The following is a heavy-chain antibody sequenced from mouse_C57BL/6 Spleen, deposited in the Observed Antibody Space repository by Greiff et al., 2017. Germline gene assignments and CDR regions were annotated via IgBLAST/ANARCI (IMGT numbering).Heavy chain of an antibody. CDR2: ISDGRSYT. J-gene: IGHJ4*01. D-gene: IGHD3-1*01. CDR1: GFTFSSYA. CDR3: ARGLGLLLDAMDY. V-gene: IGHV5-4*03. Sequence: EVKLMESGGGLVKPGGSLKLSCAASGFTFSSYAMSWVRQTPEKRLEWVATISDGRSYTYYPDNVKGRFTISRDNAKNNLYLQMSHLKSEDTAMYYCARGLGLLLDAMDYWGQGTSVTVSS.